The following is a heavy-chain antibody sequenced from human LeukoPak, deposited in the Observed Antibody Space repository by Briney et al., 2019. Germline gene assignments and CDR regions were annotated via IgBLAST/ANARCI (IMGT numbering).Heavy chain of an antibody. CDR1: GYTFTSYA. J-gene: IGHJ5*02. Sequence: ASVKVSCKASGYTFTSYAMHWVRQAPGQRLEWMAWINAGGGNTKYSQKFQGRVTVTTDTPASTAYLELSGLRSEDTAVYYCARDSGSGMFDPWGQGTLVTVSS. V-gene: IGHV1-3*01. CDR2: INAGGGNT. D-gene: IGHD3-10*01. CDR3: ARDSGSGMFDP.